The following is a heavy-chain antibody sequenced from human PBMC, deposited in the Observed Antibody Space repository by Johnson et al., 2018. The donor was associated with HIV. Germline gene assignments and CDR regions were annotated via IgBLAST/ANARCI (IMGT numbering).Heavy chain of an antibody. CDR3: ARGDYGDYLNAFDI. V-gene: IGHV3-66*01. CDR1: GFTVSSNY. J-gene: IGHJ3*02. D-gene: IGHD4-17*01. CDR2: VNSGGTT. Sequence: VQLVESGGGLVQPGGSLRLSCAASGFTVSSNYMSWVRQAPGKGLEWVSVVNSGGTTYYAGSVRGRFTVSRDNSKNTLYLQMNSLRAEDTAVYYCARGDYGDYLNAFDIWGQGTMVTVSS.